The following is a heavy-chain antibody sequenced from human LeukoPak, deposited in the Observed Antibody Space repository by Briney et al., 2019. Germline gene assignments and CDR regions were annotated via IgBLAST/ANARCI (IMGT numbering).Heavy chain of an antibody. J-gene: IGHJ5*02. CDR1: GGTFSSYA. D-gene: IGHD4-17*01. V-gene: IGHV1-69*05. CDR3: GHAGELDYGDYGGGNWFDP. CDR2: IIPMFGTA. Sequence: SVKISCKASGGTFSSYAISWVRQAPGQGLEWMGGIIPMFGTANYAQKFQGRVTITTDKSTSTAYMELSSLRSEDTAVYYCGHAGELDYGDYGGGNWFDPWGQGTLVTISS.